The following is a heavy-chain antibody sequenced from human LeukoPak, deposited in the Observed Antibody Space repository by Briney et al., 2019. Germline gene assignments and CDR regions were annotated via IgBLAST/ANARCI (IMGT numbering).Heavy chain of an antibody. V-gene: IGHV3-48*03. CDR3: ARLVYSGSYFDY. CDR1: GXTFXXYE. J-gene: IGHJ4*02. Sequence: AXSGXTFXXYEMXWVRQAPGKGLEWVSYISSSGSTIYYADSVKGRFTISRDNAKNSLYLQMNSLRAEDTAVYYCARLVYSGSYFDYWGQGTLVTVSS. D-gene: IGHD1-26*01. CDR2: ISSSGSTI.